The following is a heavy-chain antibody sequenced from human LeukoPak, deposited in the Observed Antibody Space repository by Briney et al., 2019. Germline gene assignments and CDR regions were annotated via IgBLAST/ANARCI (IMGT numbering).Heavy chain of an antibody. CDR1: GYSSTNYD. CDR2: MNPKSGDT. CDR3: ARDGPSYGSGSYSWFDP. Sequence: ASVKVSCKASGYSSTNYDINWVRQATGQGLEWMGWMNPKSGDTGYSQKFQGRVFITRDTSINTAYMELSSLGSDDTAVYYCARDGPSYGSGSYSWFDPWGQGTLVTVSS. D-gene: IGHD3-10*01. V-gene: IGHV1-8*03. J-gene: IGHJ5*02.